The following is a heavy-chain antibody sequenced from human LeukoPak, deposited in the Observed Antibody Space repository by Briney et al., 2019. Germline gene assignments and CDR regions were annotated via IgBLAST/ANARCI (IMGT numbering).Heavy chain of an antibody. CDR3: ARGRSSWYGANNWFDP. J-gene: IGHJ5*02. D-gene: IGHD6-13*01. V-gene: IGHV1-8*01. CDR1: GYTFTTYD. CDR2: MNPSSGNT. Sequence: ASVKVSCKASGYTFTTYDINWVRQATGQGLEWMGWMNPSSGNTGYAQKVQGRVTMTRDTSISTAYMELSSLRFEDTAVYYCARGRSSWYGANNWFDPWGQGTLVTVSS.